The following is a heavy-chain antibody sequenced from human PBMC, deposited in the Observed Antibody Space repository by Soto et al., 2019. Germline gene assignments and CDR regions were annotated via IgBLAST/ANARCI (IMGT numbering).Heavy chain of an antibody. V-gene: IGHV1-69*02. J-gene: IGHJ5*02. Sequence: QVQLVQSGAEVKKPGSSVKVSCKASGDTFSRSSIHWVRQAPGQGLEWMGRIVPMYGIADYAQKFQGRLTITADKSTTTAYMDLSSLGSEDTAVYYCARALPDFGDDIGDWFNPWGQGTRLTVSS. D-gene: IGHD4-17*01. CDR3: ARALPDFGDDIGDWFNP. CDR1: GDTFSRSS. CDR2: IVPMYGIA.